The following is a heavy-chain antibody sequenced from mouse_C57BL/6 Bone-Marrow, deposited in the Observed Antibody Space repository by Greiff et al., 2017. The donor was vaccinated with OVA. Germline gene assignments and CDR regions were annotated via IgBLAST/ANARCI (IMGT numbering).Heavy chain of an antibody. D-gene: IGHD4-1*01. Sequence: QVQLQQSGAELARPGASVKLSCKASGYTFTSYGISWVKQRTGQGLEWIGEIYPRSGNTYYNEKFKGKATLTADQSASTAYRVRRSLTSEDSAVYFCAKGTGSSWFADWGQGTLVTVSA. CDR1: GYTFTSYG. V-gene: IGHV1-81*01. CDR2: IYPRSGNT. J-gene: IGHJ3*01. CDR3: AKGTGSSWFAD.